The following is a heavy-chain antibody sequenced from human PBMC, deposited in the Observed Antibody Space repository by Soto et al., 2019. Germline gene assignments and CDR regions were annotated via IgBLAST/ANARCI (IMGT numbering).Heavy chain of an antibody. J-gene: IGHJ6*02. D-gene: IGHD6-13*01. V-gene: IGHV3-11*01. CDR2: ISSSGSTI. Sequence: GGSLRLSCAASGLTFSDYYMSWIRQAPGKGLEWVSYISSSGSTIYYADSVKGRFTISRDNAKNSLYLQMNSLRAEDTAVYYCARDVGGSSSWYFYYGMDVWGQGTTVTVSS. CDR3: ARDVGGSSSWYFYYGMDV. CDR1: GLTFSDYY.